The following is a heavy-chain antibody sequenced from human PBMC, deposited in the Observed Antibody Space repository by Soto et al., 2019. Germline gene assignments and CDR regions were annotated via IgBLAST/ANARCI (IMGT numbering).Heavy chain of an antibody. CDR3: AAGEASSRNLAPYYLDF. Sequence: XATLSLTCTVSGGSMRNYFWTWIRQPPGKGLEWIGYIHYSGTTSFFPSYNPSLRSRVTISEDTSKNQFSLKLLSVTTADTAVYFCAAGEASSRNLAPYYLDFWGQGTLVTVSS. J-gene: IGHJ4*02. CDR1: GGSMRNYF. V-gene: IGHV4-59*01. D-gene: IGHD6-13*01. CDR2: IHYSGTT.